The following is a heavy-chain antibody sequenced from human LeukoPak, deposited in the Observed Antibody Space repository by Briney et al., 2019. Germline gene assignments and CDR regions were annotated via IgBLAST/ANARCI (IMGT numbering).Heavy chain of an antibody. V-gene: IGHV1-18*01. D-gene: IGHD3-3*01. Sequence: ASVKVSCKASGYTFTSYGISWVRQAPGQGLEWMGWISAYNGNTNYAQKLQGRVTMTTDTSTSTAYMELRSLRSDDTAVYYCARDQVPYDHHNWFDPWGQGTLVTVSS. CDR1: GYTFTSYG. CDR3: ARDQVPYDHHNWFDP. CDR2: ISAYNGNT. J-gene: IGHJ5*02.